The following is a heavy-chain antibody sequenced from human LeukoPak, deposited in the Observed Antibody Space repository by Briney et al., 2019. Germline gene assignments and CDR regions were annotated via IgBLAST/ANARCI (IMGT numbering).Heavy chain of an antibody. CDR3: ARVRTDIVRSPFDY. CDR2: ISAYNGNT. J-gene: IGHJ4*02. Sequence: ASVKVSCKASGYTLTSYGISWVRQAPGQGLEWMGWISAYNGNTNYAQKLQGRVAMTTDTSTSTAYMELRSLRSDDTAVYYCARVRTDIVRSPFDYWGQGTLVTVSS. D-gene: IGHD2-15*01. V-gene: IGHV1-18*01. CDR1: GYTLTSYG.